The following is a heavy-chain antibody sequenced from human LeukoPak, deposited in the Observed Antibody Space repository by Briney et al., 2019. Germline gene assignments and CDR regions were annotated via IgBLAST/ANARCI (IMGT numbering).Heavy chain of an antibody. CDR3: ARRGWQFDA. D-gene: IGHD2-15*01. V-gene: IGHV3-7*01. CDR1: GITFKNYW. CDR2: IKEDGSEK. J-gene: IGHJ4*02. Sequence: GGSLRLSCEASGITFKNYWMSWVRQAPGKGLEWVANIKEDGSEKNYVDSVEGRFTISRDNARNSLYLQMNSLRAEDTAVYYCARRGWQFDAWGQGTLVAVSS.